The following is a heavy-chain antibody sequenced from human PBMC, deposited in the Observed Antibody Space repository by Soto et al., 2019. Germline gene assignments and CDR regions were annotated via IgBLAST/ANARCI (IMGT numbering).Heavy chain of an antibody. V-gene: IGHV3-7*01. D-gene: IGHD3-10*01. CDR1: GFTFSSHW. J-gene: IGHJ4*02. CDR2: VNLDGSEK. Sequence: EVQLVESGGGLVQPGGSLRLSCAASGFTFSSHWMSWVRQAPGKGLEWVANVNLDGSEKYYVDSVKGRFTISRDNAKNSLYLHKNSLRAEDTAVYYCARDYYFRPGSVDYWGQGTLVTVSS. CDR3: ARDYYFRPGSVDY.